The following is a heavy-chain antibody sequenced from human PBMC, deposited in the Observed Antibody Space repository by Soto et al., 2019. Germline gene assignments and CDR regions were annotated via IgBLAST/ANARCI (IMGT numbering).Heavy chain of an antibody. J-gene: IGHJ4*02. D-gene: IGHD1-26*01. Sequence: QVQLQQWGAGLLKPSETLSLTCAVYGGSFSGYYWSWIRQPPGKGLEWIGEINHSGSTNYNPSLKRRVTISVDTSKNQFSLKLSSVTAADTAVYYCARAPYSGSYYDDILDYWGQGTLVTVSS. CDR2: INHSGST. CDR1: GGSFSGYY. CDR3: ARAPYSGSYYDDILDY. V-gene: IGHV4-34*01.